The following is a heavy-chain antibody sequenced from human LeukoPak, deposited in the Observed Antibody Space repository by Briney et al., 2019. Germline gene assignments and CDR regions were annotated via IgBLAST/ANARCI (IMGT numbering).Heavy chain of an antibody. J-gene: IGHJ4*02. CDR1: GFTFSTYW. CDR3: ARGIPRSYGTDY. D-gene: IGHD4-17*01. Sequence: GGSLILSCAASGFTFSTYWMHWVRQAPGKGLVWVSRINSDGSTTNYADSVKGRFTISRDNAENTLYLQMISLRAEDTAVYYCARGIPRSYGTDYWGQGTLVTVSS. V-gene: IGHV3-74*01. CDR2: INSDGSTT.